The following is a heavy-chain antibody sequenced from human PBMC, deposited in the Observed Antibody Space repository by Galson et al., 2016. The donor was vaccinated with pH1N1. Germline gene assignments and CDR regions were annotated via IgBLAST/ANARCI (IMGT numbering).Heavy chain of an antibody. D-gene: IGHD4-17*01. V-gene: IGHV3-30*18. Sequence: SLRLSCAASGFTFSSYGMHWVRQAPGKGPEWVAVMSYDGGNKYYADTVQGRFTISRDNSKNTLYLQMNSLRDEDTAVYYCAKSPLFDGDYVGMDVWGRGTLVTVSS. CDR1: GFTFSSYG. J-gene: IGHJ2*01. CDR3: AKSPLFDGDYVGMDV. CDR2: MSYDGGNK.